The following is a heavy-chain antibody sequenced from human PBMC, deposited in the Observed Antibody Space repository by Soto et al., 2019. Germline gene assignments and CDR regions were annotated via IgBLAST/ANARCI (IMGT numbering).Heavy chain of an antibody. D-gene: IGHD5-12*01. J-gene: IGHJ6*02. CDR3: ARGAIVATTNYYYYGMDV. Sequence: GGTLRLSGEASGFTFSSYSMEWVRQDPGRGLEWVSSISSSSSYIYYADSGKGRLTISRDNAKNSMYLQMNSLRAEDTAVYYCARGAIVATTNYYYYGMDVWGQGTTVTVSS. V-gene: IGHV3-21*01. CDR2: ISSSSSYI. CDR1: GFTFSSYS.